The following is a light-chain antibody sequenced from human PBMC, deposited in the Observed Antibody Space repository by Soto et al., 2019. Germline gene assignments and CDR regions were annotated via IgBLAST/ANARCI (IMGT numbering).Light chain of an antibody. J-gene: IGKJ3*01. CDR1: QSVSSN. CDR3: QQRSNWPPLFT. Sequence: EIVLTQSPATLSASPGERATLSCRASQSVSSNLAWYQQKPGQAPRLLIYGASNRATGIPDRFSGSGSGTDFTLTISSLEPEDFAVYYCQQRSNWPPLFTLGPGTKVDIK. V-gene: IGKV3-11*01. CDR2: GAS.